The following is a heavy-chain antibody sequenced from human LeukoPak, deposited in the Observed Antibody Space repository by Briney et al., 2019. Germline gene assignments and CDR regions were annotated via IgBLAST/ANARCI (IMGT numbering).Heavy chain of an antibody. D-gene: IGHD2-2*01. Sequence: PSETLSLTCTVSGGSISSGGYYWSWIRQHPGKGLEWIGYIYYSGSTYYNPSLKSRVTISVDTSKNQFSLKLSSVTAADTAVYYCARDDWIPGSCPSSYGCFDAFDIWGQGTMVTVSS. CDR1: GGSISSGGYY. CDR2: IYYSGST. J-gene: IGHJ3*02. V-gene: IGHV4-31*03. CDR3: ARDDWIPGSCPSSYGCFDAFDI.